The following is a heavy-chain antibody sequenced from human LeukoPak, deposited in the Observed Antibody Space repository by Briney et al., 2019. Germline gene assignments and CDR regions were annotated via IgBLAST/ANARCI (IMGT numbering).Heavy chain of an antibody. D-gene: IGHD3-10*02. CDR2: ISSSGSTI. V-gene: IGHV3-48*04. CDR3: AELGITMIGGV. CDR1: GFTFSTYG. J-gene: IGHJ6*04. Sequence: GGSLRLSCAASGFTFSTYGMSWVRQAPGKGLEWVSYISSSGSTIYYADSVKGRFTISRDNAKNSLYLQMNSLRAEDTAVYYCAELGITMIGGVWGKGTTATISS.